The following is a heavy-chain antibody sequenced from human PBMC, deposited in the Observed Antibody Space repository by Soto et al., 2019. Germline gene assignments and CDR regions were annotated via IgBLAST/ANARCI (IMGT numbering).Heavy chain of an antibody. Sequence: GGSLRLSCAASGFTFSSYAMSWVRQAPGKGLEWVSAISGSGGSTYYADSVKGRFTISRDNSKNTLYLQMNSLRAEDTAVYYCAKDLEGAGTPYYFDYWGQGTLVTVSS. J-gene: IGHJ4*02. CDR2: ISGSGGST. CDR1: GFTFSSYA. CDR3: AKDLEGAGTPYYFDY. V-gene: IGHV3-23*01. D-gene: IGHD1-1*01.